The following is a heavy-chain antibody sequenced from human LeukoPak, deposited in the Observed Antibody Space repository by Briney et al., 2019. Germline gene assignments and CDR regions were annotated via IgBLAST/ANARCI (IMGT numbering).Heavy chain of an antibody. CDR2: INHSGST. V-gene: IGHV4-34*01. D-gene: IGHD3-22*01. CDR3: ARRPFIITMIAFDP. Sequence: MSSETLSLTCAVYGGSFSGYYWSWIRQPPGKGLEWIGEINHSGSTNYNPSLKSRVTISVDTSKNQFSLKLSSVTAADTAVYYCARRPFIITMIAFDPWGQGTLVTVSS. CDR1: GGSFSGYY. J-gene: IGHJ5*02.